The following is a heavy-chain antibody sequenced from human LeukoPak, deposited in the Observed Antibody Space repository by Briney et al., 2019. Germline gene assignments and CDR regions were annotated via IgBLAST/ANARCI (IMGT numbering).Heavy chain of an antibody. CDR3: AKYAANYYGSGSYYRSLDY. CDR2: ISGSGGST. Sequence: GRSLRLSCAASGFTFSSYAMSWVRQAPGKGLEWVSAISGSGGSTYYADSVKGRFTISRYNSKNTMYLQMNSLRAEDTAVYYCAKYAANYYGSGSYYRSLDYWGQGTLVTVSS. V-gene: IGHV3-23*01. J-gene: IGHJ4*02. CDR1: GFTFSSYA. D-gene: IGHD3-10*01.